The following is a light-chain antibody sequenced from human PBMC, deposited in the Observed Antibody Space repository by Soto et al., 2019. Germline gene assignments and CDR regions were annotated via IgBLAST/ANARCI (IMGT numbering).Light chain of an antibody. V-gene: IGLV2-14*01. J-gene: IGLJ2*01. Sequence: QSALTQPASVSGSPGQSITISCTGTSSDVGGYNYVSWYQQHPGKAPKLMIYDVSNRPSGVSKRFSGSKSGNTASLTISGLQAEDEADYSCSSYTSSSTPLVFGGGTKVTVL. CDR3: SSYTSSSTPLV. CDR2: DVS. CDR1: SSDVGGYNY.